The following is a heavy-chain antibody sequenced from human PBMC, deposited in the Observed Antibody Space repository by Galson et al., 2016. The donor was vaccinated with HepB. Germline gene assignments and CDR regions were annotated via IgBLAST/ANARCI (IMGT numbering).Heavy chain of an antibody. V-gene: IGHV2-70*13. CDR3: ARSTSVASFDY. J-gene: IGHJ4*02. CDR1: GFSLSTRGTC. D-gene: IGHD1-1*01. Sequence: PALVKPTQTLTLTCTFSGFSLSTRGTCVSWIRQPPGKALEWLELIDCDDNKYTSTSLKTRLTISNGTPENQVVLRMTAIDPVDTGTYFCARSTSVASFDYWGQGILVSVSS. CDR2: IDCDDNK.